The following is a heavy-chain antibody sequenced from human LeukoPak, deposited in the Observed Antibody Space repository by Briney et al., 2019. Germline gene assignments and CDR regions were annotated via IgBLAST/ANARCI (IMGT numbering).Heavy chain of an antibody. J-gene: IGHJ4*02. CDR3: AKGIEVVTANYFDY. V-gene: IGHV3-23*01. D-gene: IGHD2-21*02. CDR1: GFTFSSYA. Sequence: GSLRLSCAASGFTFSSYAMSWVRQAPGKGLEWVSAISGSGGSTYYADSVKGRFTISRDSSKNTLYLQMNSLRAEDTAVYYCAKGIEVVTANYFDYWGQGTLVTVSS. CDR2: ISGSGGST.